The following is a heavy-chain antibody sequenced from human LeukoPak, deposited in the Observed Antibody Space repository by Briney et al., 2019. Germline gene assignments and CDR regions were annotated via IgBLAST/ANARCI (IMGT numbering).Heavy chain of an antibody. CDR1: GGSFSGYY. J-gene: IGHJ4*02. V-gene: IGHV4-34*01. Sequence: SETLSLTCAVYGGSFSGYYWSWIRQPPGKGLEWIGEINHRGSPNYNPSLKSRVTISVDTSKNQFSLKLSSVTAADTAVYYCARGPHIAAAGTGRFWNYWGQGTLVTVSS. CDR3: ARGPHIAAAGTGRFWNY. D-gene: IGHD6-13*01. CDR2: INHRGSP.